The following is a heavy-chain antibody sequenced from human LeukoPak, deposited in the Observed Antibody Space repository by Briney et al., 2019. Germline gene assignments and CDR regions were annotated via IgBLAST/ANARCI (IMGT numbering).Heavy chain of an antibody. D-gene: IGHD4-17*01. CDR1: GFTFNSYA. CDR3: ARAPTVTIYYYYYMDV. V-gene: IGHV3-64*02. Sequence: PGRSLRLSCAASGFTFNSYAMHWVRQAPGKGLEYVSAISSNGGSTYYADSVKGRFTISRDNSKNTLYLQMGSLRAEDMAVYYCARAPTVTIYYYYYMDVWGKGTTVTVSS. CDR2: ISSNGGST. J-gene: IGHJ6*03.